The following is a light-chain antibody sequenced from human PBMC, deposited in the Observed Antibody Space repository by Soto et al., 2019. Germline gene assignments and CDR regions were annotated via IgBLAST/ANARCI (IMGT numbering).Light chain of an antibody. V-gene: IGKV1D-12*01. CDR3: QQNNSFPLT. CDR1: QGISSW. Sequence: IRMNQSPSSLSASTGDRVTITCWAGQGISSWLAWYQQKQGKAPKVLIYATSRLQSGVPSRFSGSGSGTDFTLTISSLQPEDFATYFCQQNNSFPLTFGGGTKVDI. J-gene: IGKJ4*01. CDR2: ATS.